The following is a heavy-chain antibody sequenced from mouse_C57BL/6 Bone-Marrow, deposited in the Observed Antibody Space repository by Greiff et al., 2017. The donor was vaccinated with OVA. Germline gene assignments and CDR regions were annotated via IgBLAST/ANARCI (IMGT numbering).Heavy chain of an antibody. CDR3: ARGGFYYSNYVGWYFDV. J-gene: IGHJ1*03. V-gene: IGHV1-64*01. D-gene: IGHD2-5*01. CDR1: GYTFTSYW. CDR2: IHPNSGST. Sequence: QVQLQQPGAELVKPGASVKLSCKTSGYTFTSYWMHWVKQRPGQGLEWIGMIHPNSGSTNYNEKFKSKAKLTVDKSSSTAYMQLSSLTSEDSAVYYCARGGFYYSNYVGWYFDVWGTGTTVTVSS.